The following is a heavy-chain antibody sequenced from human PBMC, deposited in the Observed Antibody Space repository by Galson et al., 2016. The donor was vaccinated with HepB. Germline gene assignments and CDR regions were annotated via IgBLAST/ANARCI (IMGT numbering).Heavy chain of an antibody. CDR1: GCTFSSYP. V-gene: IGHV3-23*01. CDR2: ISGSFAT. J-gene: IGHJ6*02. CDR3: AKVREACSRTSCYHYYGTDV. Sequence: SLRLACAGSGCTFSSYPMDWGRQAPGKGLEWVSAISGSFATDYAASVKGRFTISRDNSKNTLFPQMNTLRAEDTAVYYCAKVREACSRTSCYHYYGTDVWGQGTTVTVSS. D-gene: IGHD2-2*01.